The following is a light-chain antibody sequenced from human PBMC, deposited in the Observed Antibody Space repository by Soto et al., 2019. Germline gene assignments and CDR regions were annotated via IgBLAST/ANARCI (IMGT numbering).Light chain of an antibody. J-gene: IGKJ4*01. CDR3: QQYNTYPLT. CDR2: KAS. Sequence: DIQMTQSPSTLSASVGDRVTITCRASQSIGTWLAWYQQKPGKAPKLLIYKASSLEGGVPSRFSGSGSGTEFNITVSSLQPDDFATYYCQQYNTYPLTFGGGTKWIS. CDR1: QSIGTW. V-gene: IGKV1-5*03.